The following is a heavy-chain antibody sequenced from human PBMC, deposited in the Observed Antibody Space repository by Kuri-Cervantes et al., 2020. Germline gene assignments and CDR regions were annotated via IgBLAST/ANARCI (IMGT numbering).Heavy chain of an antibody. Sequence: GGSLRLSCAASGFTFSDYYMSWIRQAPGKGLEWVSYISSSGSTIYYADSVKGRFTISRDNSKNTLYLQMNSLRAEDTAVYYCARNAYDSSGYSFDYWGQGTLVTVSS. D-gene: IGHD3-22*01. CDR2: ISSSGSTI. J-gene: IGHJ4*02. CDR1: GFTFSDYY. CDR3: ARNAYDSSGYSFDY. V-gene: IGHV3-11*04.